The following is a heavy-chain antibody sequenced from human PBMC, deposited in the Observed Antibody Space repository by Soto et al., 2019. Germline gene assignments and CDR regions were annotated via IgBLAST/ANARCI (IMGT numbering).Heavy chain of an antibody. CDR3: ARDKMIDDFGLGSLDY. Sequence: ASVKVSCKASGGTFSSYAISWVRQAPGQGLEWMGGIIPIFGTANYAQKFQGRVTITADESTSTAYMELSSLRSEDTAVYYCARDKMIDDFGLGSLDYWGQGTVVT. CDR1: GGTFSSYA. CDR2: IIPIFGTA. V-gene: IGHV1-69*13. D-gene: IGHD3-10*01. J-gene: IGHJ4*02.